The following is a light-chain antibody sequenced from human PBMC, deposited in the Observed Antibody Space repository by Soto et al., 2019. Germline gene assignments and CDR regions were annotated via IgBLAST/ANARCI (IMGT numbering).Light chain of an antibody. CDR3: QQFNTYPRT. J-gene: IGKJ3*01. V-gene: IGKV1-9*01. CDR2: AAS. Sequence: DIQMTQSPSTLSASVGDRVTITCRASQGISSYLAWYQQKPGKAPKLLIYAASSLQSGVPSRFSGSGSGTHFTLTISSLQPEDFATYYCQQFNTYPRTFGPGTKVDIK. CDR1: QGISSY.